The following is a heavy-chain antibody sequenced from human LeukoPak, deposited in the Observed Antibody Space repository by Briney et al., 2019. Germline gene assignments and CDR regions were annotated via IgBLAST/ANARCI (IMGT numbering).Heavy chain of an antibody. CDR3: ATALGQQLFNAFDI. D-gene: IGHD6-13*01. CDR1: GFTFSTYA. Sequence: GGSLRLSCAASGFTFSTYAMSWVRQAPGKGLEWVSSISSSSSYIYYADSVKGRFTISRDNAKNSLYLQMNSLRAEDTAVYYCATALGQQLFNAFDIWGQGTMVTVSS. V-gene: IGHV3-21*01. CDR2: ISSSSSYI. J-gene: IGHJ3*02.